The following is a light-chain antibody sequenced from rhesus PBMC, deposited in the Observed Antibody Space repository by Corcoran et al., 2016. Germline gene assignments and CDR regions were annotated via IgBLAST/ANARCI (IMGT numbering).Light chain of an antibody. CDR1: QDISNY. CDR2: YAS. V-gene: IGKV1S14*01. Sequence: DIQMTQSPSSLSASVGDTVTITCRASQDISNYLAWYQQKPGKAPKPLIYYASNLESGVPSRFSGSGSGTDFTRTIRSLQPEDFAIYYCRQHNSYPYSFGQGTKVVIK. CDR3: RQHNSYPYS. J-gene: IGKJ2*01.